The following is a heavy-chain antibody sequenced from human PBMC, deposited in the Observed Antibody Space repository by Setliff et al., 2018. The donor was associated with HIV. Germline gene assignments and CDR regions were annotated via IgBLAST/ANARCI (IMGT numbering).Heavy chain of an antibody. CDR2: TYYRSKWYY. J-gene: IGHJ6*03. CDR3: ARGGDWDDNYYMDV. V-gene: IGHV6-1*01. D-gene: IGHD1-1*01. Sequence: SQTLSLTCAISGDSVSSNTAAWNWIRQSPSRGLEWLGRTYYRSKWYYDCAVSVKGRVTINPDTSKNQFSLHLNSVTPGDTAVYYCARGGDWDDNYYMDVWGKGTTVTVSS. CDR1: GDSVSSNTAA.